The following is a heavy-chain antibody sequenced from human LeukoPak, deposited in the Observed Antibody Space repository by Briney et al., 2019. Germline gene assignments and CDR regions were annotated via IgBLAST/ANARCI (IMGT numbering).Heavy chain of an antibody. J-gene: IGHJ3*01. D-gene: IGHD3-9*01. CDR3: ARAGYDILTGYLGVFDF. CDR2: IYYSGNT. V-gene: IGHV4-59*01. CDR1: GGSISGYY. Sequence: SETLSLTCTVSGGSISGYYWSWIRQPPGKGLECVGYIYYSGNTNYNPSLKSRVTISLDTSKSQFSLNLSSVTAADTAVYYCARAGYDILTGYLGVFDFWGQGTMVTVSS.